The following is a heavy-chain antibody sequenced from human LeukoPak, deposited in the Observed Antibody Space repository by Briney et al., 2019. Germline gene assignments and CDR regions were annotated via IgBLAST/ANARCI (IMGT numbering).Heavy chain of an antibody. CDR1: GGSISSRSHY. D-gene: IGHD3-9*01. Sequence: SGTLSLTCTVSGGSISSRSHYWCWIRQPPGKGLEWLGSIYYSGSTSYNPSLKRRVTISVDTSKNQFSLKLSAVTAADTAVHYCARRIDLAGSTFDYWGQGALVTVSS. V-gene: IGHV4-39*01. CDR3: ARRIDLAGSTFDY. J-gene: IGHJ4*02. CDR2: IYYSGST.